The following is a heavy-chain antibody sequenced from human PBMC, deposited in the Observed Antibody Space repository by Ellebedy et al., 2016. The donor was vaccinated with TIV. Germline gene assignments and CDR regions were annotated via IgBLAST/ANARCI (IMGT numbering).Heavy chain of an antibody. CDR3: AKAIDYSLAFDY. D-gene: IGHD4-11*01. CDR1: GDSVSSNSAA. J-gene: IGHJ4*02. V-gene: IGHV6-1*01. CDR2: TYYRSKWYN. Sequence: SQTLSLTXXISGDSVSSNSAAWNWIRQSPSRGLEWLGRTYYRSKWYNDYAVSVKSRITINPDTSKNQFSLKLSSVTAADTAVYYCAKAIDYSLAFDYWGQGTLVTVSS.